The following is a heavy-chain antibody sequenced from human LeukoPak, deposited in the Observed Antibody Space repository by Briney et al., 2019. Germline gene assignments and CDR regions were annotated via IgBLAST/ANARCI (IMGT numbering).Heavy chain of an antibody. CDR3: AKGKAHNNLDWFDP. CDR2: ILGSGGGT. V-gene: IGHV3-23*01. CDR1: GFTFSSYA. Sequence: GGSLRLSCAASGFTFSSYAMTWVRQAPGKGLEWISSILGSGGGTFYSDSVKGRFTISRDNFKNTMYLQMNSLRAEDTAVYYCAKGKAHNNLDWFDPWGQGTLVTVSS. J-gene: IGHJ5*02. D-gene: IGHD1-14*01.